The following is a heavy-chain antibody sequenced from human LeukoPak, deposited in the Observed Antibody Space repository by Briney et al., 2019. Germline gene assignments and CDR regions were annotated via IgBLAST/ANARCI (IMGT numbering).Heavy chain of an antibody. CDR1: GDSIRRSSYY. CDR3: TRYYYYYYYMDV. CDR2: IYYSGSA. Sequence: SETLSLTCNVSGDSIRRSSYYWGWIRQPPGKGLEWIGNIYYSGSAYYNPSLKSRVTISVDTSKNQFSLNMSSVTAADTAVYYCTRYYYYYYYMDVWGKGTTVTVSS. J-gene: IGHJ6*03. V-gene: IGHV4-39*01.